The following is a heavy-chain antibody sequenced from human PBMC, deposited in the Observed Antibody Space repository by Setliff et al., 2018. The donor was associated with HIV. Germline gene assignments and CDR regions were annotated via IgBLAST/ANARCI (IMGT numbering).Heavy chain of an antibody. J-gene: IGHJ6*03. CDR2: MNPDSGRT. CDR1: GYTFTSYD. V-gene: IGHV1-8*01. CDR3: ARGGRRSYYYYFHMDV. Sequence: ASVKVSCKASGYTFTSYDISWVRQATGQGLEWMGWMNPDSGRTGYAQKFQGRVTMTWSTSTSTAYMEVRSLRSEDTAVYYCARGGRRSYYYYFHMDVWGKGTTVTVS.